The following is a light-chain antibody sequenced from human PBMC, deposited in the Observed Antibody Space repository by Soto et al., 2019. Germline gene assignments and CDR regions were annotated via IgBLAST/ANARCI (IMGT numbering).Light chain of an antibody. CDR2: GNS. J-gene: IGLJ2*01. V-gene: IGLV1-40*01. Sequence: QSVLTQPPSVSGAPGQRVTISCTGSSSNIGAGYDVHWYQQLPGTAPKLLMYGNSNRPSGVPDRFSGSKSGTSASLAITGLQADDEADYYCQSYDSSPSAYVVFGGGTKLTVL. CDR1: SSNIGAGYD. CDR3: QSYDSSPSAYVV.